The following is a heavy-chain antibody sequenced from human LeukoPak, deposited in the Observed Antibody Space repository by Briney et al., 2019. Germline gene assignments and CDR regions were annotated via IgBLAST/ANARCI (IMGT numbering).Heavy chain of an antibody. CDR2: INHSGST. CDR1: GGSFSGYY. Sequence: SETLSLTCAVYGGSFSGYYWSWIRQPPGKGLEWIGEINHSGSTNYNPSLKSRVTISVDTSKNQFSLKPSSVTAADTAVYYCALLPYYDILTGSHPFDYWGQGTLVTVSS. D-gene: IGHD3-9*01. CDR3: ALLPYYDILTGSHPFDY. V-gene: IGHV4-34*01. J-gene: IGHJ4*02.